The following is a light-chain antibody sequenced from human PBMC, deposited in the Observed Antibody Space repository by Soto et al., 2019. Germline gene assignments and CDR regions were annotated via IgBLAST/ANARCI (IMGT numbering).Light chain of an antibody. Sequence: QSALTQPASVSGSPGQSITISCTGTSRDVGGYNYVSWYQHHPGKVPKLMIYEVSNRPSGVSNRLSGSKSGNTASLTISGLQAEDDADYYCSSYAGNNTYVFGTGTKVTVL. CDR1: SRDVGGYNY. J-gene: IGLJ1*01. CDR2: EVS. V-gene: IGLV2-14*01. CDR3: SSYAGNNTYV.